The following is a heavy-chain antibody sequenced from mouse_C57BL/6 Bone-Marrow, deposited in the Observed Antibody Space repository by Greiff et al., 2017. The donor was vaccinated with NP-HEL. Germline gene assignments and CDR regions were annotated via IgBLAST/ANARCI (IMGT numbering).Heavy chain of an antibody. V-gene: IGHV1-81*01. CDR2: IYPRSGNT. J-gene: IGHJ2*01. D-gene: IGHD2-12*01. CDR3: AYLRRGDYFDY. CDR1: GYTFTSYG. Sequence: VKLVESGAELARPGASVKLSCKASGYTFTSYGISWVKQRTGQGLEWIGEIYPRSGNTYYNEKFKGKATLTADKSSSTAYMELRSLTSEDSAVYFCAYLRRGDYFDYWGQGTTLTVSS.